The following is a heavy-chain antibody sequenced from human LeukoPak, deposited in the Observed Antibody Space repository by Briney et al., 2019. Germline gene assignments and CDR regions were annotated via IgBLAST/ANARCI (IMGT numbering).Heavy chain of an antibody. J-gene: IGHJ4*02. Sequence: SETLSLTCAVYGGSFSNYYWSWIRQPPGKGLEWIGEINQSGVSNYNPSLKSRVTISVDTSKSQFSLKLSSVTAADTAVYYCARGGYVKVLDYWGQGTLVTVSS. V-gene: IGHV4-34*01. CDR3: ARGGYVKVLDY. CDR1: GGSFSNYY. CDR2: INQSGVS. D-gene: IGHD5-12*01.